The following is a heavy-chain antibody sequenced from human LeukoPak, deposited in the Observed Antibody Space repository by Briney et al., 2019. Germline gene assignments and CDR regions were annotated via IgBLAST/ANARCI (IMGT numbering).Heavy chain of an antibody. Sequence: GASVKVSCKASGYTFTSYDINWVRQATGQGLEWMGWMNPNSGNTGYAQKFQGRVTMTRNTSISTAYMELSSLRSEDTAVYYCARGDSITIFGVAITTDYWGQGTLVTVSS. CDR2: MNPNSGNT. D-gene: IGHD3-3*01. J-gene: IGHJ4*02. V-gene: IGHV1-8*01. CDR1: GYTFTSYD. CDR3: ARGDSITIFGVAITTDY.